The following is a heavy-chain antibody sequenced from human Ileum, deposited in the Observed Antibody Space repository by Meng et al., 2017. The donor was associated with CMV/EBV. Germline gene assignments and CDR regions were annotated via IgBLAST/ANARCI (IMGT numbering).Heavy chain of an antibody. CDR1: GFSLSTSGVG. Sequence: QLTVKEYGAPVVKPTKNLRMTCTLSGFSLSTSGVGGGWIRQPRGKAMERLAIIYWDDDKRYSPSLKSRLTITKDTSKNQVVLTMTNMDPVDTATYYCAHRRGIEEYFQHWGQGTLVTVSS. CDR3: AHRRGIEEYFQH. D-gene: IGHD6-13*01. V-gene: IGHV2-5*02. CDR2: IYWDDDK. J-gene: IGHJ1*01.